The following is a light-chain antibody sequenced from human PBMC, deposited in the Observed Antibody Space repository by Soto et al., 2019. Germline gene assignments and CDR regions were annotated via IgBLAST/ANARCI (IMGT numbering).Light chain of an antibody. Sequence: DIQMTQSPSTLSASVGDRVTITCRASQSISSWLAWYQQKPGKAPKILIYKSSSLESGVPSRFSGSGSGKEFTLTISSLQPDDFANYYCQQYNSYSTFGQGTNVEIK. CDR1: QSISSW. CDR3: QQYNSYST. CDR2: KSS. J-gene: IGKJ1*01. V-gene: IGKV1-5*03.